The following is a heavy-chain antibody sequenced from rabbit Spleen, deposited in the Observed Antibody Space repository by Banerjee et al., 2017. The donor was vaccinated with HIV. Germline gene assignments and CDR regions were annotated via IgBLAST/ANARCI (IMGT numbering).Heavy chain of an antibody. J-gene: IGHJ2*01. CDR1: GFSFSSRYC. Sequence: QSLEESGGDLVKPGASLTLSCTASGFSFSSRYCVCWVRQAPGKGLEWIACIYAGSSASTYYANWAKGRFTVSKASSTTVTLQMTSLTGADTATYFCATGSYGGAISDGDFPDVFDPWGQGTLVTVS. CDR2: IYAGSSAST. D-gene: IGHD2-1*01. V-gene: IGHV1S40*01. CDR3: ATGSYGGAISDGDFPDVFDP.